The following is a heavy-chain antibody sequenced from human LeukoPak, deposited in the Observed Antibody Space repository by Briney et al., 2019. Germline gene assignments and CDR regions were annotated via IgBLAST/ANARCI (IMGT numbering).Heavy chain of an antibody. CDR1: GYTFTSYG. J-gene: IGHJ4*02. V-gene: IGHV1-18*01. CDR2: ISAYNGNT. CDR3: ARVLRGAYYDILTGRADY. Sequence: ASVKVSCKASGYTFTSYGISWVRQAPGQGLEWMGWISAYNGNTNYAQKLQGRVTMTTDTSTSTAYMKLRSLRSDDTAVYYCARVLRGAYYDILTGRADYWGQGTLVTVSS. D-gene: IGHD3-9*01.